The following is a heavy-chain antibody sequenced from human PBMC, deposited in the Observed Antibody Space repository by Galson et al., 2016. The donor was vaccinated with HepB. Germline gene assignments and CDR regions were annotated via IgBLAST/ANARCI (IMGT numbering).Heavy chain of an antibody. D-gene: IGHD6-6*01. CDR1: GGSISSGGYY. Sequence: TLSLTCTVSGGSISSGGYYWSWIRQHPGKGLEWIGYIYHSGSTYYNPSLKSRVSISVDTSKNQFSLKPSSVTAADTAVYYCARCSRSSAYYYYGMDVWGQGTTVIVSS. J-gene: IGHJ6*02. CDR2: IYHSGST. V-gene: IGHV4-31*03. CDR3: ARCSRSSAYYYYGMDV.